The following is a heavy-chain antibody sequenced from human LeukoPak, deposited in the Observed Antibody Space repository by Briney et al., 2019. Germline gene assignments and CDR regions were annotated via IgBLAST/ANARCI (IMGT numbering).Heavy chain of an antibody. CDR2: ISSRSNYI. V-gene: IGHV3-21*01. J-gene: IGHJ4*02. D-gene: IGHD2-15*01. CDR3: ARGTVVAEYFDY. Sequence: KPGGSLRLSCAASGFTFSGYSMNWVRRAPGKGLEWVSSISSRSNYIYYADSVKGRFTISRDNAKNSLYLQMNSVRAEDTAVYYCARGTVVAEYFDYWGQGTLVTVSS. CDR1: GFTFSGYS.